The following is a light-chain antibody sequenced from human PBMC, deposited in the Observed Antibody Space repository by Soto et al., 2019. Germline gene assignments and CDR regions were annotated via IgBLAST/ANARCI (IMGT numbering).Light chain of an antibody. V-gene: IGKV3-20*01. J-gene: IGKJ1*01. Sequence: EIVLTQSPGTLSLSPGGRATLSCRASQSVSSSYLAWYQQKPGQAPRLLIYGASSRATGIPDRFSGSGSGTDFTLTISRLELEDFAVYYCQQYGSSLWTFGQGPKV. CDR3: QQYGSSLWT. CDR2: GAS. CDR1: QSVSSSY.